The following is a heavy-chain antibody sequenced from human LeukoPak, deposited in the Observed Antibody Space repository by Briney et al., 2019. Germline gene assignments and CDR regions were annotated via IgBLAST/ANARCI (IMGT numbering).Heavy chain of an antibody. CDR2: IYTSGST. V-gene: IGHV4-4*07. J-gene: IGHJ6*03. CDR3: ARSRYCSGGSCWYYYMDV. D-gene: IGHD2-15*01. CDR1: GGSISSYY. Sequence: SETLSLTCTVSGGSISSYYWSWIRQPAGKGLERIGRIYTSGSTNYNPSLKSRVTMSVDTSKNQFSLKLSSVTAADTAVYYCARSRYCSGGSCWYYYMDVWGKGTTVTVSS.